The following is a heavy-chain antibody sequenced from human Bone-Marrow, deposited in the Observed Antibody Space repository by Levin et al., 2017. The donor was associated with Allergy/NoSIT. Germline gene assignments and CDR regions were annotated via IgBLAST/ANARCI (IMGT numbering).Heavy chain of an antibody. V-gene: IGHV3-21*01. CDR1: GFNFNMYN. J-gene: IGHJ3*01. CDR3: ARITPTDVFDV. CDR2: ISTYGNYR. Sequence: KTGGSLRLSCAASGFNFNMYNMIWVRQAPGKGLEYVSSISTYGNYRFFGESLRGRFSISRDDAMNTLYLYMNSLRPDDTALYYCARITPTDVFDVWGQGTLVTVSS. D-gene: IGHD2-15*01.